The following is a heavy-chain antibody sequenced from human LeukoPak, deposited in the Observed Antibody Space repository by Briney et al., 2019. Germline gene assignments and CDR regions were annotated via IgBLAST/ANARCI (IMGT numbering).Heavy chain of an antibody. V-gene: IGHV1-46*01. CDR1: GYSFTGYY. Sequence: ASVKVSCKASGYSFTGYYIHWVRQAPGQGLEWMGIINLSGGGTTYAQRFQGRVTMTRDTSTSTAYMELSSLRSEDTAVYYCARDSDAFDIWGQGTMVTVSS. CDR2: INLSGGGT. CDR3: ARDSDAFDI. J-gene: IGHJ3*02.